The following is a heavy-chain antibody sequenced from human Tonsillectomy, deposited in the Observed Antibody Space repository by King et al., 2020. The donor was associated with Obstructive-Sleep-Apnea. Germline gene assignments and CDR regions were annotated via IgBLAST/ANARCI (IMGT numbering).Heavy chain of an antibody. CDR1: GFSFSSYA. Sequence: VQLVESGGGLVQPGGSLRLSCAASGFSFSSYAMSWVRQAPGKGLEGVSAISGSGGSTYCADSVEGRFTISRDNSKNTLYLQMNRLRAEDTAVYYCAKFFDTRPFDYDSSGYYFDYWGQGTLVTVSS. J-gene: IGHJ4*02. CDR2: ISGSGGST. V-gene: IGHV3-23*04. D-gene: IGHD3-22*01. CDR3: AKFFDTRPFDYDSSGYYFDY.